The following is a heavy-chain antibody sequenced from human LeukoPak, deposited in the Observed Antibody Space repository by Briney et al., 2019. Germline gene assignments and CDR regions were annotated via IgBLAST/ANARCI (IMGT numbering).Heavy chain of an antibody. J-gene: IGHJ6*03. D-gene: IGHD3-3*01. CDR2: VNPNTGNA. CDR1: GYTFTNYD. Sequence: ASVKVSCKASGYTFTNYDINWVRQATGQGLEWMGWVNPNTGNAGYALKFQGRVTITRNTSISTAYMDLSSLKSDDTAVYYCARGARDFWSDSAYYYYMDVWGKGTTVTVSS. V-gene: IGHV1-8*03. CDR3: ARGARDFWSDSAYYYYMDV.